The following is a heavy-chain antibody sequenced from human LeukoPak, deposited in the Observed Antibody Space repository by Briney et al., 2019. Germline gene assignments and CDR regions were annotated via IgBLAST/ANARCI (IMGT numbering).Heavy chain of an antibody. CDR2: IYTSGST. CDR3: ARATDFDDYGDYAGSPYYYGMDV. CDR1: GGSISSYY. V-gene: IGHV4-4*07. J-gene: IGHJ6*02. D-gene: IGHD4-17*01. Sequence: PSETLSLTCTVSGGSISSYYWSWIRQPAGKGLEWIGRIYTSGSTNYNPSLKSRVTMSVDTSKIQFSLKLSSVTAADTAVYYCARATDFDDYGDYAGSPYYYGMDVWGQGTTVTVSS.